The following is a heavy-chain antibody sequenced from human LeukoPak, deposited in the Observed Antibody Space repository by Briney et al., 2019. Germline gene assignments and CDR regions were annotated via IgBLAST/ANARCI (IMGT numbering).Heavy chain of an antibody. CDR1: GFTFSSYV. J-gene: IGHJ4*02. CDR2: ISGSDGNT. CDR3: AKDPGGYYYYFDY. Sequence: QAGGSLRLSCAASGFTFSSYVMSWVRQAPGKGLEWASAISGSDGNTYYADSVKGRFTISRDNSKNTLYLQMNSLRAEDTAIYYCAKDPGGYYYYFDYWGQGTLVTVSS. V-gene: IGHV3-23*01. D-gene: IGHD3-3*01.